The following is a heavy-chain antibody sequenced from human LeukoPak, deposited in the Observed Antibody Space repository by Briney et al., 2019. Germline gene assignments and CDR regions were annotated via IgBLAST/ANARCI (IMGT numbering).Heavy chain of an antibody. V-gene: IGHV4-59*08. J-gene: IGHJ4*02. CDR1: GGSISSHY. D-gene: IGHD4-17*01. Sequence: SETLSLTCTVSGGSISSHYWSWIRQPPGKGLEWIGYIYYSGSTNYNPSLKSRVTISVDTSKNQFSLKLSSVTAADTAVYYCASSTVTTYYFDYWGQGTLVTVSS. CDR3: ASSTVTTYYFDY. CDR2: IYYSGST.